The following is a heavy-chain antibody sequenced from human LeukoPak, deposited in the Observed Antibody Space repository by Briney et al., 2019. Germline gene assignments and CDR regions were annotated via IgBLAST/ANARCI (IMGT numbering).Heavy chain of an antibody. CDR3: ARGRSGSYSEFDY. D-gene: IGHD1-26*01. Sequence: SETLSLTCAVYGGSISSYYWSWIRQPPGKGLEWIGYIYYSGSTNYNPSLKSRVTISVDPSKNQFSLKLSSVTAAATAVYYCARGRSGSYSEFDYWGQGTLVTVSS. J-gene: IGHJ4*02. CDR2: IYYSGST. CDR1: GGSISSYY. V-gene: IGHV4-59*01.